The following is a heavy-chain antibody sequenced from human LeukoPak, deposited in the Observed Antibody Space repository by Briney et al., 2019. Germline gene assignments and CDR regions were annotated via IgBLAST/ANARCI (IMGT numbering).Heavy chain of an antibody. V-gene: IGHV3-30*18. CDR3: AKALGYCTNGVCHGFDP. CDR1: RFSFSSYA. D-gene: IGHD2-8*01. J-gene: IGHJ5*02. Sequence: GGSLRLSCEASRFSFSSYAMHWVRQAPGKGLEWVAVISFDGTDQYHGDSVKGRFTISRDNSKNTLYLQMNSLRVEDTAVYYCAKALGYCTNGVCHGFDPWGQGTLVTVSS. CDR2: ISFDGTDQ.